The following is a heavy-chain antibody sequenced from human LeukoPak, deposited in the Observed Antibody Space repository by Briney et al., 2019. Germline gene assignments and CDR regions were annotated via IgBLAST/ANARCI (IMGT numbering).Heavy chain of an antibody. J-gene: IGHJ5*01. CDR1: GGSVSSYY. V-gene: IGHV4-59*08. Sequence: SETLSLTCTVSGGSVSSYYWTWIRQPPSKEPEWIGYIYNSGSTSYTPSLKSRVTISVDTSKNQFSLKLSSVTAADTAVYYCARHYSSGWSDCWGQGTLVTVSS. D-gene: IGHD6-19*01. CDR3: ARHYSSGWSDC. CDR2: IYNSGST.